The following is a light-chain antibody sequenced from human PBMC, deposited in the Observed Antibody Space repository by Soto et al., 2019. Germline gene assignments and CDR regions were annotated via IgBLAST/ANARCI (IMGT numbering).Light chain of an antibody. CDR3: GTWDTSLSIVL. CDR2: DTD. V-gene: IGLV1-51*01. J-gene: IGLJ2*01. CDR1: NSNIGSYH. Sequence: QSVLTQPPSMSAAPGQRVTISCSVSNSNIGSYHVSWYQHLPGTAPNVLIYDTDKRPSGIHDRFSGSKSGTSATLGITGLQTGDEADDDCGTWDTSLSIVLFGGGTKLTVL.